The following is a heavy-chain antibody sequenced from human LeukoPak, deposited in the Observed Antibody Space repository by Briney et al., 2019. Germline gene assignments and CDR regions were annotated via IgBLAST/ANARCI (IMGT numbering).Heavy chain of an antibody. V-gene: IGHV3-21*04. CDR2: ISSSSSYI. Sequence: GGSLRLSCAASGFTFSSYSMNWVRQAPGKGLEWVSSISSSSSYIYYADSVKGRFTISRDNSKNTLYLQMNSLRAEDTAVYYCARDGDGYKTFDYWGQGTLVTVSS. D-gene: IGHD5-24*01. CDR3: ARDGDGYKTFDY. CDR1: GFTFSSYS. J-gene: IGHJ4*02.